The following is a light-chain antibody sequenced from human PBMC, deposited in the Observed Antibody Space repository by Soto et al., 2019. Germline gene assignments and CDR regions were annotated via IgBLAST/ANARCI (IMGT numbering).Light chain of an antibody. CDR2: EVS. J-gene: IGLJ2*01. V-gene: IGLV2-14*01. CDR1: ISDVGGYMY. Sequence: QSVLTQPASVSGSPGQSITIYCTGTISDVGGYMYVSCYQQHPGKAPKLMIYEVSNWPSGVPNRFSASKSCNTASLTIYGLHAEDEADYFCSSYSSCTNTTVVFCGGTKLTLL. CDR3: SSYSSCTNTTVV.